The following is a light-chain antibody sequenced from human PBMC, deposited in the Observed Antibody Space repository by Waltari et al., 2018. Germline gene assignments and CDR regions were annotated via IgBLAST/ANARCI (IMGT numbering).Light chain of an antibody. CDR1: ETIDNNF. V-gene: IGKV3-20*01. CDR3: QQYGNSPPWT. J-gene: IGKJ1*01. Sequence: EIVLTQFPGTLSLSPGERATLSCRASETIDNNFLAWYQHKPGKAPRFLIYGASRRATDIPGRFSGGRSGTDFTLTISSLEPDDFALYYCQQYGNSPPWTFGQGTKVEIK. CDR2: GAS.